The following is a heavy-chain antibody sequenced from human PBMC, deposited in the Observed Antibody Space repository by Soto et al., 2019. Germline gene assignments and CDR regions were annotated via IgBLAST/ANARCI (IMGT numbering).Heavy chain of an antibody. CDR3: ARETSQGSFDY. V-gene: IGHV3-23*01. J-gene: IGHJ4*02. Sequence: VGSRTVYCASSGFTFSRCSRSWVRQDPGKGLEWVSAISGSGGSTYYADSVKGRFTISRDNSKNTLYLQMNSLRAEDTAVYYCARETSQGSFDYWGQGTLVTVSS. CDR1: GFTFSRCS. CDR2: ISGSGGST.